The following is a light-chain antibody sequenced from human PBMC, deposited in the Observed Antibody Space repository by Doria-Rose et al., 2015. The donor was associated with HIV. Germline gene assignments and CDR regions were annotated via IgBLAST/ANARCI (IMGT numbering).Light chain of an antibody. CDR2: QAY. CDR3: QQYQSPVS. V-gene: IGKV1-5*03. CDR1: QNIDVW. Sequence: DIQLTQSPSTLSASVGDRVTITCRASQNIDVWLAWYQQKPGKAPKLLIYQAYNLQGGGPSRFSGSGSGTEFTLTISSLQPEDFATYYCQQYQSPVSFGGGTTVEI. J-gene: IGKJ4*01.